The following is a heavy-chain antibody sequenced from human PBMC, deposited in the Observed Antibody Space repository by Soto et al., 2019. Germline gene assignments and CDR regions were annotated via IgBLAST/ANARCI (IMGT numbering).Heavy chain of an antibody. V-gene: IGHV1-18*01. J-gene: IGHJ4*02. CDR2: ITPYTGNT. CDR3: ARDRGSGSYYLGPFYFDY. D-gene: IGHD1-26*01. CDR1: GYTFTDYG. Sequence: GASVKVSCKASGYTFTDYGFSWVRQAPGQGPEWMGWITPYTGNTKFPQKFQGRVTMTTDRFTSTAYMELKSLTFDDTAVYYCARDRGSGSYYLGPFYFDYWGQGTLVTVYS.